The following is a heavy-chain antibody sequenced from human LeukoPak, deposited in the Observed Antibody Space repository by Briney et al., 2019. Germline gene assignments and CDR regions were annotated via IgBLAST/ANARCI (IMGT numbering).Heavy chain of an antibody. V-gene: IGHV3-23*01. CDR1: GFTFSSYA. Sequence: GGSLRLSCAASGFTFSSYAMSWVRQAPGKGLEWVSAISGSGGSTYYADSVKGRFTISRDNSKNTLYLQMNSLGAEDTAVYYRAKGRRIGSGWSDDYWGQGTLVTVSS. J-gene: IGHJ4*02. CDR3: AKGRRIGSGWSDDY. D-gene: IGHD6-19*01. CDR2: ISGSGGST.